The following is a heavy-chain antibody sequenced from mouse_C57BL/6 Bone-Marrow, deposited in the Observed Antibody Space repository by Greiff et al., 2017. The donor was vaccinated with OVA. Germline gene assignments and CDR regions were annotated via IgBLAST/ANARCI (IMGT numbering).Heavy chain of an antibody. CDR1: GYTFTSYT. CDR3: ARLYYPY. D-gene: IGHD1-1*02. Sequence: VKLQESGADLARPGASVKMSCKASGYTFTSYTMHWVKQRPGQGLEWIGYINPSSGYNKYTQKFKDKATLTADKSSSTAYMQLGSLTSEDSAVYDCARLYYPYWGQGTTLTVSS. CDR2: INPSSGYN. V-gene: IGHV1-4*01. J-gene: IGHJ2*01.